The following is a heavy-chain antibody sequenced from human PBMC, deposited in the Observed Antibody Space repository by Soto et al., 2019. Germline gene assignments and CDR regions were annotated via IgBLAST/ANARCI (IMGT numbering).Heavy chain of an antibody. D-gene: IGHD6-19*01. CDR3: AISSGWYYVSY. CDR1: GYTFTSYA. J-gene: IGHJ4*02. V-gene: IGHV1-3*01. CDR2: INAGNGNT. Sequence: QVQLVQSGAEVKKPGASVKVSCKASGYTFTSYAMHWVRQAPGQRLEWMRWINAGNGNTKYSQKFQGRVTITRDTSASTAYMELSSLRSEDTAVYYCAISSGWYYVSYWGQGTLVTVSS.